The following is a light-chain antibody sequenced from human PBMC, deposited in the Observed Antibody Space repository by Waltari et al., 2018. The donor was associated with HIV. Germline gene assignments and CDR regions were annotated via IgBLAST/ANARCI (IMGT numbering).Light chain of an antibody. Sequence: QTVVTQEPSITVSPGGTVILTCNSATGPVASGHYLNWFQQKPGQPPRPLIYSSTRRHPLTPERFSASLVGDRAALTLSNVWPEDQADYYCMLFFRTSYLFGGGTRVTVL. J-gene: IGLJ2*01. CDR2: SST. CDR3: MLFFRTSYL. V-gene: IGLV7-43*01. CDR1: TGPVASGHY.